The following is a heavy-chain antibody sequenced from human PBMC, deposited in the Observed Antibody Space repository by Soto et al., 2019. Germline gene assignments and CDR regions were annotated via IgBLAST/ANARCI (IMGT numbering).Heavy chain of an antibody. Sequence: GGSLRLSCAASGFTFSSYGMHWVRQAPGKGLEWVAVISYDGSNKYYADSVKGRFTISRDNSKNTLYLQMNSLRAEDTAVYYCAKDGRINRARKARDSSGYFDYWGQGTLVTVSS. V-gene: IGHV3-30*18. J-gene: IGHJ4*02. CDR1: GFTFSSYG. CDR2: ISYDGSNK. CDR3: AKDGRINRARKARDSSGYFDY. D-gene: IGHD3-22*01.